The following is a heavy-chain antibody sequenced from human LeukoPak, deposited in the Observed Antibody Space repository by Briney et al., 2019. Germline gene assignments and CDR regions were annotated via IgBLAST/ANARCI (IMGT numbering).Heavy chain of an antibody. CDR3: AKDGGATTRLPDY. CDR2: ISGSGGST. J-gene: IGHJ4*02. CDR1: GVTFSSYA. D-gene: IGHD1-26*01. Sequence: GGSLRLSCAASGVTFSSYAMSWVRQAPGKGLEWVSAISGSGGSTYYADSVKGRFTISRDNSKNTLYLQMNSLRAEDTAVYYCAKDGGATTRLPDYWGQGTLVTVSS. V-gene: IGHV3-23*01.